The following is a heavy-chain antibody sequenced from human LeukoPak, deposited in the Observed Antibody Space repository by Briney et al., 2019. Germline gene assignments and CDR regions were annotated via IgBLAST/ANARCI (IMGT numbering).Heavy chain of an antibody. CDR2: INPNSGGT. J-gene: IGHJ5*02. V-gene: IGHV1-2*02. D-gene: IGHD2-2*02. CDR1: GYTFTGYY. Sequence: GASVKVSCKASGYTFTGYYMHWVRQAPGQGLEWMGWINPNSGGTNYAQKFQGRVTMTRDTSISTAYMELSRLRSDDTAVYYCARDRSNIVVVPAAIRANWFDPWGQGTLVTVSS. CDR3: ARDRSNIVVVPAAIRANWFDP.